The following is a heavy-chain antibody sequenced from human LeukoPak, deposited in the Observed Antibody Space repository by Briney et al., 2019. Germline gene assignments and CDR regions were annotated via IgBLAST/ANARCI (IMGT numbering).Heavy chain of an antibody. CDR3: ARGGDSSYYGDY. CDR1: GFTFSTYD. D-gene: IGHD3-22*01. CDR2: IGTSGDT. J-gene: IGHJ4*02. V-gene: IGHV3-13*04. Sequence: GGSLRLSCAASGFTFSTYDMHWVRQATGKGLEWVSVIGTSGDTYYAGSVKGRFTISRDNSKNTLYLQMNSLRAEDTAVYYCARGGDSSYYGDYWGQGTLVTVSS.